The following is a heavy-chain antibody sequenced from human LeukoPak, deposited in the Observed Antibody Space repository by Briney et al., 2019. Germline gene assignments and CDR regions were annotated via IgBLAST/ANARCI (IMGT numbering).Heavy chain of an antibody. CDR2: AFSDGRT. CDR1: GITVSTNY. J-gene: IGHJ4*02. CDR3: ARGDFDY. Sequence: GGSLRLSCAASGITVSTNYMSWVRQAPGKGLEWVSIAFSDGRTFYADSVKGRFTISRDSSKNTVFLQMNSLRAEDTAVYYCARGDFDYWGQGTLVTVSS. V-gene: IGHV3-53*01.